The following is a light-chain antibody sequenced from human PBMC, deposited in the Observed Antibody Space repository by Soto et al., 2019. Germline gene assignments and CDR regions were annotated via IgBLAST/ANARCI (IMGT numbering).Light chain of an antibody. Sequence: EIVLTQSPPTLSVSPSGGVVLXCRASQSVSSKLVWYQRRPGQAPRLLIYDASTRATGIPDRFSGSGSGTEFTLTISSLQSEDFAIYYCQQYNNWPWTFGQGTKVDI. CDR2: DAS. CDR3: QQYNNWPWT. J-gene: IGKJ1*01. CDR1: QSVSSK. V-gene: IGKV3-15*01.